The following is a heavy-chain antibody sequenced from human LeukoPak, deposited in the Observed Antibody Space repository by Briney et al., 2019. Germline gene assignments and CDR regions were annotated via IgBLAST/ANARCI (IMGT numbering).Heavy chain of an antibody. Sequence: SETLSLTCTVSGYSISSGYYWGWIRQPPGKGLEWIGSIYHSGSTYYNPSLKSRVTLSIDTSKNQFSLRLSSVTAADTAVCARIRPGLVEPYYFDYWGQGTLLTVSS. D-gene: IGHD2-8*02. CDR3: IRPGLVEPYYFDY. V-gene: IGHV4-38-2*02. CDR1: GYSISSGYY. J-gene: IGHJ4*02. CDR2: IYHSGST.